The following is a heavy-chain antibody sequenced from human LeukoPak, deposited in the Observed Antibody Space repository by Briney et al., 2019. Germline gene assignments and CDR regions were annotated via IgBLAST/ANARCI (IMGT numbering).Heavy chain of an antibody. J-gene: IGHJ4*02. V-gene: IGHV1-2*02. Sequence: ASVKVSCKASGYTFTGYYMHWVRQAPGQGLEWMGWINPNSGGTNYAQKFQGRVTMTRDTSISTAYMELSRLRSDDTAVYYCARVKTYYYGSGSDDLDYWGQGTLVTVSS. CDR3: ARVKTYYYGSGSDDLDY. CDR2: INPNSGGT. D-gene: IGHD3-10*01. CDR1: GYTFTGYY.